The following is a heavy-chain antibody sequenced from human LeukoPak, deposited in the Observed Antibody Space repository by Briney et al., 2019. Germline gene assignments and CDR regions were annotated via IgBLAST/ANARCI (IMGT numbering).Heavy chain of an antibody. J-gene: IGHJ4*02. CDR3: ASGGALVATLAY. V-gene: IGHV4-31*03. Sequence: PSQTLSLTCTASGGSISSGDYYWSWIRQRPGKGLEWIGYIYYGGNTYYNPSLESRVTISLDTSKNKFSLKLSSVTAADTAVYYCASGGALVATLAYWGQGILVTVSS. CDR2: IYYGGNT. CDR1: GGSISSGDYY. D-gene: IGHD5-12*01.